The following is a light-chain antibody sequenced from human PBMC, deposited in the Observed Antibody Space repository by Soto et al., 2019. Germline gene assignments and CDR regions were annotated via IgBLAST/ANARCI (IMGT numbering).Light chain of an antibody. CDR3: SSYTSSSTYV. Sequence: QSVLTQPASVSGSPGQSITISCTGTSSDVGGYNYASWYQQHPGKAPKLMIYDVSSRPSGVSDRFSGSKSGNTASLTISGLQAEDEADYSCSSYTSSSTYVFGTGTKVTVL. CDR1: SSDVGGYNY. CDR2: DVS. J-gene: IGLJ1*01. V-gene: IGLV2-14*01.